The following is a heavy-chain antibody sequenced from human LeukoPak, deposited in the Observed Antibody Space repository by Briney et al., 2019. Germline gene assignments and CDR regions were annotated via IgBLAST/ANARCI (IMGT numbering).Heavy chain of an antibody. D-gene: IGHD3-10*01. CDR1: GFTFSSYA. J-gene: IGHJ4*02. V-gene: IGHV3-23*03. CDR3: FVGPHPYDSGDWSPH. Sequence: GGSLRLSCAASGFTFSSYAMSWVRQAPGKGLEWISVMYSGGTKFYADSVKGRFTISRDNSKNTMDLQMNSLRSDDTAVYYCFVGPHPYDSGDWSPHWGQGTLVTVSS. CDR2: MYSGGTK.